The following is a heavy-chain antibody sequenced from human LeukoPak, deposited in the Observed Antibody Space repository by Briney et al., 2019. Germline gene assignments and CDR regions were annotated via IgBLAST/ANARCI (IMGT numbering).Heavy chain of an antibody. CDR1: GVSINTCCYS. CDR2: KYHSGST. J-gene: IGHJ4*02. CDR3: ARGRSYGFDFDA. Sequence: PSETLSLTCDVSGVSINTCCYSWTWIRQPPGKGLEWIGYKYHSGSTRYNSSLRSRLTISLDSSKNQFSLRLTSVTAADTAVYYCARGRSYGFDFDAWGPGTLVIVSS. D-gene: IGHD5-18*01. V-gene: IGHV4-61*01.